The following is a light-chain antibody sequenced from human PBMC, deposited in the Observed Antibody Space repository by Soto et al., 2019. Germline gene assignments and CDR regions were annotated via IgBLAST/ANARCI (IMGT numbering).Light chain of an antibody. V-gene: IGKV3-11*01. Sequence: EIELTQSPATLSLSPGETATLSCRASQNVDKFLAWYQQRPGQPPRLLIFDSSNRATGVPVRFSGSGSGTVFTLTIGSLEPEDSAVYYCQQRKNWPPITFGQGTR. CDR2: DSS. CDR1: QNVDKF. CDR3: QQRKNWPPIT. J-gene: IGKJ5*01.